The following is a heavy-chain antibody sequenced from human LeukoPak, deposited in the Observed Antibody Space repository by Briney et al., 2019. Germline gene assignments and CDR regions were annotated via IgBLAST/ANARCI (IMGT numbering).Heavy chain of an antibody. V-gene: IGHV1-69*05. Sequence: ASVKVSCKASGGTFSSYAISWVRQAPGQGLEWMGGIIPIFGTANYAQKFQGRVTITTDTSTSTAYMELSSLRSDDTAVYYCARGGGGYDYLHYWREGTLVTVSS. CDR2: IIPIFGTA. CDR3: ARGGGGYDYLHY. J-gene: IGHJ4*02. D-gene: IGHD5-12*01. CDR1: GGTFSSYA.